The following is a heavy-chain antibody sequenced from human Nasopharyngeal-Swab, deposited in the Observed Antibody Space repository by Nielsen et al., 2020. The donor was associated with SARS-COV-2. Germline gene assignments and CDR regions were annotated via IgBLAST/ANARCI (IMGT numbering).Heavy chain of an antibody. J-gene: IGHJ4*02. D-gene: IGHD3-10*01. Sequence: GGSLRLSCVASGFTFSNYDMSWVRLAPGKGLEWVSSIRYNSVRTAYGDSAKGRFTISRDNAKNSLFLQMDSLRDEDTAVYYCARDSGAGRTDYWGQGTLVTVSP. CDR2: IRYNSVRT. V-gene: IGHV3-20*04. CDR1: GFTFSNYD. CDR3: ARDSGAGRTDY.